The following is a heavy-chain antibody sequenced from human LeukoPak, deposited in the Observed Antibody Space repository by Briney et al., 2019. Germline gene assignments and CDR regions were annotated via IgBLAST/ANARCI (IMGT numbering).Heavy chain of an antibody. V-gene: IGHV4-39*07. CDR3: ARQHIVVVTATRGWFDP. J-gene: IGHJ5*02. CDR2: INHSGST. Sequence: PSETLSLTCTVSGCSISSSSYYWGWIRQPPGKGLEWIGEINHSGSTNYNPSLKSRVTISVDTSKNQFSLKLSSVTAADTAVYYCARQHIVVVTATRGWFDPWGQGTLVTVSS. CDR1: GCSISSSSYY. D-gene: IGHD2-21*02.